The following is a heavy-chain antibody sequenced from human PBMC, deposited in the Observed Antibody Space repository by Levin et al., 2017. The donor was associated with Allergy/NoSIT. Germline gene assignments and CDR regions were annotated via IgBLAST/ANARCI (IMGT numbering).Heavy chain of an antibody. Sequence: SQTLSLTCTVSGGSISSYYWSWLRQPAGKGLEWIGRIYTSGSTNYNPSLKSRVTMSVDTSKNQFSLKLSSVTAADTAVYYCARDENDILTGYYEDYYYGMDVWGQGTTVTVSS. CDR3: ARDENDILTGYYEDYYYGMDV. V-gene: IGHV4-4*07. D-gene: IGHD3-9*01. CDR2: IYTSGST. CDR1: GGSISSYY. J-gene: IGHJ6*02.